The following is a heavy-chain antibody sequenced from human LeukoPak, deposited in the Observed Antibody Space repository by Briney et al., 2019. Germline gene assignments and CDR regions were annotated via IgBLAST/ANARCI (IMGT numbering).Heavy chain of an antibody. CDR1: GGTFSSYA. Sequence: ASVKVSCKASGGTFSSYAISWVRQAPGQGLEWVGGIIPIFGTANYAQKFQGRVTITADESTSTAYMELSSLRSEDTAVYYCAREDIPKGCYYDSSGYPSPLDYWGQGTLVTVSS. CDR3: AREDIPKGCYYDSSGYPSPLDY. V-gene: IGHV1-69*13. J-gene: IGHJ4*02. D-gene: IGHD3-22*01. CDR2: IIPIFGTA.